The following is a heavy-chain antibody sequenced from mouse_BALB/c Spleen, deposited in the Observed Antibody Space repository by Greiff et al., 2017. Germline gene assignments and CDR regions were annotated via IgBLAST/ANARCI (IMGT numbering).Heavy chain of an antibody. V-gene: IGHV3-2*02. Sequence: EVKLVESGPGLVKPSQSLSLTCTVTGYSITSDYAWNWIRQFPGNKLEWMGYISYSGSTSYNPSLKSRISITRDTSKNQFFLQLNSVTTEDTATYYCARSPYGNFLFAYWGQGTLVTVSA. J-gene: IGHJ3*01. D-gene: IGHD2-1*01. CDR1: GYSITSDYA. CDR2: ISYSGST. CDR3: ARSPYGNFLFAY.